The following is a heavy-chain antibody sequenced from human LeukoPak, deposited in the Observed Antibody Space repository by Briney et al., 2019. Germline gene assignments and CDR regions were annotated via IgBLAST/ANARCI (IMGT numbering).Heavy chain of an antibody. CDR1: GFTFDDYA. Sequence: GGSLRLSCAASGFTFDDYAMHWVRQAPGRGLEWVSLISGGGGSTYYADSVKGRFTISRDNSKNSLYLQMNSLRAEDTAVYYCCHAFDIWGQGTMVTVSP. J-gene: IGHJ3*02. CDR2: ISGGGGST. V-gene: IGHV3-43*02. CDR3: CHAFDI.